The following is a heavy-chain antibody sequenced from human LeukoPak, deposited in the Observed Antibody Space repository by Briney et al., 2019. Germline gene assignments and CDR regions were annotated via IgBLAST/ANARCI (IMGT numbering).Heavy chain of an antibody. J-gene: IGHJ4*02. CDR3: AREGKGDYYDSSGYYNY. D-gene: IGHD3-22*01. CDR2: MNPNSGNT. Sequence: ASVKVSCKASGYTFTSYDINWVRQATGQGLEWMGWMNPNSGNTGYAQKFQGRVTMTRNTSISTAYMELSSLRSEGTAVYYCAREGKGDYYDSSGYYNYWGQGTLVTVSS. CDR1: GYTFTSYD. V-gene: IGHV1-8*01.